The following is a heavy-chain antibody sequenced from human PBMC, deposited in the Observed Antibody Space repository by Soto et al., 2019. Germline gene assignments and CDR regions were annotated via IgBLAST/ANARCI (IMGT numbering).Heavy chain of an antibody. D-gene: IGHD4-17*01. Sequence: EVQLVESGGGLVQPGRSLRLSCAASGFIFDDYAMHWVRQAPGKGLEWVSSVSWDSRSIAYAGSVQGRFTLSRDNAKNSLSLQMSSLTTGEAALYGCARGTAVTTLAVFDLWGQGTIVPVSS. V-gene: IGHV3-9*01. CDR2: VSWDSRSI. CDR1: GFIFDDYA. J-gene: IGHJ3*01. CDR3: ARGTAVTTLAVFDL.